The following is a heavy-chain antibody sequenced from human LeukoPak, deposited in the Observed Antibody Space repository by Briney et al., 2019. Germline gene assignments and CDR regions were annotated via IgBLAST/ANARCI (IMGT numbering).Heavy chain of an antibody. CDR2: ISGSGLST. J-gene: IGHJ4*02. V-gene: IGHV3-23*01. Sequence: GGTLRLSSEASGFSLDSYAMSWVRQAPGKGLEWVSAISGSGLSTYYADSVKGRFTISRDNSKNTLYLQMNSLRAEDTAVYYCAKGRYDILTGYYGLIDYWGQGTLVTVSS. CDR1: GFSLDSYA. CDR3: AKGRYDILTGYYGLIDY. D-gene: IGHD3-9*01.